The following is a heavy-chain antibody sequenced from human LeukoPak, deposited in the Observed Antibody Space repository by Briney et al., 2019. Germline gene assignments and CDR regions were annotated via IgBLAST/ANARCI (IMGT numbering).Heavy chain of an antibody. V-gene: IGHV4-61*02. D-gene: IGHD3-16*01. CDR3: ARGPRRWAFGMHFDS. CDR2: IYTSGST. J-gene: IGHJ4*02. Sequence: SETLSLTCTVSGGSISSGSYYWSWIRQPAGKGLEWIGRIYTSGSTNYNPSLKSRDTISVDTSKNQFSLKLSSVTAADTAVYYCARGPRRWAFGMHFDSWGQGTLVTVSS. CDR1: GGSISSGSYY.